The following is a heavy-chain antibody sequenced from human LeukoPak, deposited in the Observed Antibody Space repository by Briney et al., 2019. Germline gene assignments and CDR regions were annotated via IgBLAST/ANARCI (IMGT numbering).Heavy chain of an antibody. CDR2: IKSDGST. V-gene: IGHV3-74*01. CDR3: ARAPSEIGGYYPEYFRH. J-gene: IGHJ1*01. CDR1: GFTFSTYW. D-gene: IGHD3-22*01. Sequence: PGGSLRLSCAASGFTFSTYWMHWVRQAPGKGRVWVSRIKSDGSTNYADSVKGRFTISRDNAKNTVSLQMNSLRPEDTGVYYCARAPSEIGGYYPEYFRHWGQGTLVTVSS.